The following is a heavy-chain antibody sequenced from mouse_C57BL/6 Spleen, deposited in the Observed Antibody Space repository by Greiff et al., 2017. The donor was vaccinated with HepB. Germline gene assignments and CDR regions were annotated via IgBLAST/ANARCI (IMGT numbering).Heavy chain of an antibody. V-gene: IGHV1-50*01. J-gene: IGHJ2*01. CDR1: GYTFTSYW. CDR2: IDPSDSYT. CDR3: ARSPITTVAYFDY. Sequence: QVQLQQPGAELVKPGASVKLSCKASGYTFTSYWMQWVKQRPGQGLEWIGEIDPSDSYTNYNQKFKGKATLTVDTSSSTAYMQLSSLTSEDSAVYYCARSPITTVAYFDYWGQGTTLTVSS. D-gene: IGHD1-1*01.